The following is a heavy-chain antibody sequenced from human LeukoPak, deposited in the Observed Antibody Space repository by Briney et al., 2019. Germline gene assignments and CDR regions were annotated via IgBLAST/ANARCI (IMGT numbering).Heavy chain of an antibody. Sequence: PGGSLRLSCAASGFTFSSYWMSWVRQAPGKGLEWVANIKQDGSEKYYVDSVKGRFTISRDNAKNSLYLQMNSLRAEDTAVYYCARVCPLAVAGDYFDYWGQGTLVTVSS. CDR2: IKQDGSEK. CDR1: GFTFSSYW. CDR3: ARVCPLAVAGDYFDY. V-gene: IGHV3-7*01. J-gene: IGHJ4*02. D-gene: IGHD6-19*01.